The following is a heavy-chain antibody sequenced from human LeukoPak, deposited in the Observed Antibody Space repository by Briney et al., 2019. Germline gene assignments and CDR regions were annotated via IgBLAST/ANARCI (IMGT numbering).Heavy chain of an antibody. Sequence: SVKVSCKASGYTFTSYGISWVRQAPGQGLERMGGIIPIFGTANYAQKFQGRVTITADESTSTAYMELSSLRSEDTAVYYCARARPTRNWFDPWGQGTLVTVSS. V-gene: IGHV1-69*13. CDR3: ARARPTRNWFDP. CDR1: GYTFTSYG. CDR2: IIPIFGTA. J-gene: IGHJ5*02.